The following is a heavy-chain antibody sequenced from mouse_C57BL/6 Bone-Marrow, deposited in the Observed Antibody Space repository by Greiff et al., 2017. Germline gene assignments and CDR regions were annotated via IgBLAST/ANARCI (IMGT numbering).Heavy chain of an antibody. V-gene: IGHV1-82*01. CDR1: GYAFSSSW. Sequence: QVQLQQSGPELVKPGASVKISCKASGYAFSSSWMNWVKQRPGKGLEWIGRIYPGDGDTNYNGKFKGKATLTADKSSSTAYMQLSSLTSEDSAVYFCARSEYYGSGTWFAYWGQGTLVTVSA. CDR3: ARSEYYGSGTWFAY. D-gene: IGHD1-1*01. J-gene: IGHJ3*01. CDR2: IYPGDGDT.